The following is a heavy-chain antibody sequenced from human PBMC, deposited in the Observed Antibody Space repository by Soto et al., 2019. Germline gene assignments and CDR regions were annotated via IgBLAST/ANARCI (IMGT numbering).Heavy chain of an antibody. J-gene: IGHJ3*01. CDR3: AKARDTSDYYVGYALDV. D-gene: IGHD3-22*01. V-gene: IGHV3-23*01. CDR2: ISGSGGRT. Sequence: LRLSCAASGFTFSTYAMSWVRQAPGKGLEWGSVISGSGGRTFYADSVKGHFTISRDNSESTLYLQMNSLRAEDTALYYCAKARDTSDYYVGYALDVWGRGTMVTVSS. CDR1: GFTFSTYA.